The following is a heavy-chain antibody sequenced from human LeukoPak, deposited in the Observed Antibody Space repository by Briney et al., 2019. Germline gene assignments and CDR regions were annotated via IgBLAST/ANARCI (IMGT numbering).Heavy chain of an antibody. V-gene: IGHV4-39*01. CDR2: IYYSGST. D-gene: IGHD5-12*01. J-gene: IGHJ4*02. Sequence: PSETLSLTCTVSGGSISSSSYYWGWIRQPPGKGLEWIGSIYYSGSTYYNPSLKSRVTISVDTSKNQFSLKLSSVTAADTAVYYCARRGYSGYDFPAFDYWGQGTLVTVSS. CDR3: ARRGYSGYDFPAFDY. CDR1: GGSISSSSYY.